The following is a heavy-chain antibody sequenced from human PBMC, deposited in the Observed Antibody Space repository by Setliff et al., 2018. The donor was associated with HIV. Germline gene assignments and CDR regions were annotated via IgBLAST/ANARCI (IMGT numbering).Heavy chain of an antibody. V-gene: IGHV3-11*04. Sequence: GGSLRLSCVASGFNFSDHYMDWVRQAPGKGLEWLSYISYSGNTMYYADSVEGRFTISRDNAKNSLYLQMHSLRAEDTAVYYCVRDGSSSGSFYPEYFQYWGQGTLVTVS. CDR1: GFNFSDHY. J-gene: IGHJ1*01. D-gene: IGHD1-26*01. CDR3: VRDGSSSGSFYPEYFQY. CDR2: ISYSGNTM.